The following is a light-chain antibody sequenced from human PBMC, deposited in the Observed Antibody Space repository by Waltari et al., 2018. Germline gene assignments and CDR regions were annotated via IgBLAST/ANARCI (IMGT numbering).Light chain of an antibody. J-gene: IGKJ1*01. V-gene: IGKV4-1*01. Sequence: DIVMTQSPDSLAVSLGERATINCKSSQSVLYSSNNKNYLAWYQQKPGQPPKLLIYWASNRESGVPDRISGSGSGTDFTLTISSLQAEDVVVYYCQQYYSTPWTFGQGTKVEIK. CDR2: WAS. CDR1: QSVLYSSNNKNY. CDR3: QQYYSTPWT.